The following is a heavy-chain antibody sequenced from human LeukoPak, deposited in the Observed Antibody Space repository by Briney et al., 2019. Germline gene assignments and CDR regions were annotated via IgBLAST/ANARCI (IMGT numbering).Heavy chain of an antibody. J-gene: IGHJ4*02. V-gene: IGHV3-66*01. CDR3: ARDLNTARFDY. CDR2: IYGGGSP. Sequence: GGSLRHSCAASGFTVSSNYMNWVRQAPGKGLEWVSAIYGGGSPYYADSVKGRFTISRDNSKNTLYLQMNSLRAEDTAVYYCARDLNTARFDYWGQGTLVTVSS. D-gene: IGHD5-18*01. CDR1: GFTVSSNY.